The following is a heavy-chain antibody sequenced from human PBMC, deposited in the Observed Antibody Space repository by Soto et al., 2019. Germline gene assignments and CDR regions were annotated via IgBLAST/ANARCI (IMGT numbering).Heavy chain of an antibody. CDR1: GGSISSGDYY. CDR2: PYYSGST. V-gene: IGHV4-30-4*01. J-gene: IGHJ6*02. Sequence: QVQLQESGPGLVKPSQTLSLTCTVSGGSISSGDYYWSWIRQPPGKGLEWLGYPYYSGSTYYNPSLKRGVTKSEETAKNRFSGKLSAATAADTAVYYWARVPNRATADYYDGMDGWGQGTTVTVSS. CDR3: ARVPNRATADYYDGMDG.